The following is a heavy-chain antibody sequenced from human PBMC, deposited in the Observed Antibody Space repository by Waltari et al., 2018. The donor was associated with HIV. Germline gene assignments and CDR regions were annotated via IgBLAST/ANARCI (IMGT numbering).Heavy chain of an antibody. D-gene: IGHD6-13*01. CDR1: GFPFGNSG. CDR2: ISGSGGST. Sequence: EVQVLESGGALVQPGGSLRLSCAAPGFPFGNSGLARGRQAPGKGLEWVSTISGSGGSTYYADSVKGRFTVSRDNSKNTLYLQMNSLRAEDTAVYFCVKEHQYSHSWYSYYGMDVWGQGTTVTVSS. V-gene: IGHV3-23*01. J-gene: IGHJ6*02. CDR3: VKEHQYSHSWYSYYGMDV.